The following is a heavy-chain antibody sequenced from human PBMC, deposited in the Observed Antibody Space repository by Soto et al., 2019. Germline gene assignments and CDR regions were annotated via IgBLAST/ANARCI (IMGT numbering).Heavy chain of an antibody. D-gene: IGHD3-16*01. CDR2: IGTAGDT. CDR1: GFTLGTYD. V-gene: IGHV3-13*01. Sequence: GGSLRLSCAASGFTLGTYDMHCVRQTTGTGLQWVSPIGTAGDTYYRGSVRGQSNISRERAKMSLSLQIHSVRVGDTTVNYCGCYWGYVSGGSATLSGPPGGPWGQGTLVTVSS. CDR3: GCYWGYVSGGSATLSGPPGGP. J-gene: IGHJ5*02.